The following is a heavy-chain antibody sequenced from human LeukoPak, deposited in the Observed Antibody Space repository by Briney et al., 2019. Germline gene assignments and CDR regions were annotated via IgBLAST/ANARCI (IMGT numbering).Heavy chain of an antibody. CDR3: AKDRDSSGYWYFDY. CDR1: GFTFDDYA. Sequence: HPGRSLRLSCAASGFTFDDYAMHWVRQAPGKGLEWVSGISWNSGSIGYADSVKGRFTISRDNAKNSLYLQMNSLRAEGTALYYCAKDRDSSGYWYFDYWGQGTLVTVSS. CDR2: ISWNSGSI. J-gene: IGHJ4*02. V-gene: IGHV3-9*01. D-gene: IGHD3-22*01.